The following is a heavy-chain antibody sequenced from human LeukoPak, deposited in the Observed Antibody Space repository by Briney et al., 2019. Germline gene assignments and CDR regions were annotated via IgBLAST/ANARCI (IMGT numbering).Heavy chain of an antibody. CDR1: GFTFSAYH. CDR3: ARRDPFDY. CDR2: ISSDSGTI. Sequence: GGSLRLSCTSSGFTFSAYHMNWVRQAPGKGLEWISFISSDSGTIYYADSVKGRFTISRNNAANSLYLQMNNLGDEDTAVYYCARRDPFDYWGLGTMVTVSS. V-gene: IGHV3-48*02. J-gene: IGHJ4*02.